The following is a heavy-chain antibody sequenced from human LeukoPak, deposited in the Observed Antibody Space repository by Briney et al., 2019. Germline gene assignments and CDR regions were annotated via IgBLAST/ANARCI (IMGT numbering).Heavy chain of an antibody. CDR2: ISGGSSYI. CDR1: GFTFSSYS. CDR3: ARGGGSGDY. D-gene: IGHD3-10*01. Sequence: PGGSLRLSCAASGFTFSSYSMNWVRQAPGKGLEWVSYISGGSSYIYYAGSVKGRFTISRDNTKNSLYLEMNSLRAEDTAVYYCARGGGSGDYWGQGTLVTVSS. J-gene: IGHJ4*02. V-gene: IGHV3-21*01.